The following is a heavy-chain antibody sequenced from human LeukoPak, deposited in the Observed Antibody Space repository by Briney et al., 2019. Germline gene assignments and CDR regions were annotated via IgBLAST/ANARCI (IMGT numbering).Heavy chain of an antibody. Sequence: SETLSLNCAAYGGSFSGYYWSWIRQPPGKGLEWIGEINHSGSTNYNPSLKSRVTISVDTSKNQFSLKLSSVTAADTAVYYCATQYYDFWSGSATVDYWGQGTLVTVSS. CDR2: INHSGST. CDR3: ATQYYDFWSGSATVDY. CDR1: GGSFSGYY. J-gene: IGHJ4*02. V-gene: IGHV4-34*01. D-gene: IGHD3-3*01.